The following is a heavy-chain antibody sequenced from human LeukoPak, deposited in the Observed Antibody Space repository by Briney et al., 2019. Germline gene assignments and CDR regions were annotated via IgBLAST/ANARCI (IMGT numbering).Heavy chain of an antibody. Sequence: GGSLRLSCAASGFTFSTYCMHWVRQAPAKGPMWVSRICPDGTVTNYADSVKARFIISRDNARNTVYLQMNSLRVEDTAVYYCVRDFRSADYWGQGTLVTVSS. CDR3: VRDFRSADY. CDR1: GFTFSTYC. V-gene: IGHV3-74*01. J-gene: IGHJ4*02. CDR2: ICPDGTVT.